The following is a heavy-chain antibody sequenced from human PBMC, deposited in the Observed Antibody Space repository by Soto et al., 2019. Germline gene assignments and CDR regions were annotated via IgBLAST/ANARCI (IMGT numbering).Heavy chain of an antibody. Sequence: QVQLVQSGPEMKKPGASVKVSCKTSGYTFTEFYIHWMRQVPGRGLEWMGWINARNDGTKFAEKFTPPLTMTTDPSISTSNMELNSLTFDETAVYCCARRRGGGGDYFYGMDVWGQGTAVTVSS. CDR2: INARNDGT. CDR3: ARRRGGGGDYFYGMDV. V-gene: IGHV1-2*02. J-gene: IGHJ6*02. CDR1: GYTFTEFY. D-gene: IGHD3-16*01.